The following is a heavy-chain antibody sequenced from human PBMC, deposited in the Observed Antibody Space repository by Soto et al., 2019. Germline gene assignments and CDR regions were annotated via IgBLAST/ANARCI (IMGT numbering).Heavy chain of an antibody. CDR2: ISNDDNSA. J-gene: IGHJ4*01. Sequence: EVHLVESGGGLVRPGGSLRLSCAASGLRFSAYWIHWVRQVPGKGLAWVSHISNDDNSATYADSVKGRFTISRDDAKNTVYLQMNSLRADATAVYYCVSDSARTFGYWGRGTLVTVSS. V-gene: IGHV3-74*01. CDR3: VSDSARTFGY. D-gene: IGHD3-10*01. CDR1: GLRFSAYW.